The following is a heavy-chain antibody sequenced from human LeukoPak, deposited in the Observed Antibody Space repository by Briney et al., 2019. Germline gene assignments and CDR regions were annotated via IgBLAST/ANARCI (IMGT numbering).Heavy chain of an antibody. CDR2: MNPNSGNT. D-gene: IGHD6-13*01. V-gene: IGHV1-8*02. CDR1: GYTFTSYD. CDR3: ARKGSSWYSFDY. Sequence: ASVKVSCKASGYTFTSYDINWVRQATGQGLEWMGWMNPNSGNTGYAQKFQGRVTMTTDTSTSTAYMELRSLRSDDTAVYYCARKGSSWYSFDYWGQGTLVTVSS. J-gene: IGHJ4*02.